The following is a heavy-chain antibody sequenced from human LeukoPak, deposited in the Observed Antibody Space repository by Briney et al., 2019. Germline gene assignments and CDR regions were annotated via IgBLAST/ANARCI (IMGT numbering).Heavy chain of an antibody. Sequence: GGSLRPSCAASEFTFSSNFISWIRQAPGKGLEWVSAISETSRKTYYADSVKGRFTISRDNSKNTLYLQMNGLRDEDTAVYYCVQEARRNGYKLAPVAEHWGQGTLVTVSS. J-gene: IGHJ1*01. CDR1: EFTFSSNF. V-gene: IGHV3-23*01. CDR3: VQEARRNGYKLAPVAEH. CDR2: ISETSRKT. D-gene: IGHD5-24*01.